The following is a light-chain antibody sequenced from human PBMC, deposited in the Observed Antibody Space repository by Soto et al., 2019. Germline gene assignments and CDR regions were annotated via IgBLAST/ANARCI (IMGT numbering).Light chain of an antibody. Sequence: DIQLTQSPSFLSASVGDRVTITCRASQGISSYLAWYQQKPGKAPNLLIYAASSLQSGVPSRFSGSGSGTEFTLTISSLQPEDLATYYCQQLSSFPLTFGGGPKVEIK. CDR1: QGISSY. CDR3: QQLSSFPLT. CDR2: AAS. J-gene: IGKJ4*01. V-gene: IGKV1-9*01.